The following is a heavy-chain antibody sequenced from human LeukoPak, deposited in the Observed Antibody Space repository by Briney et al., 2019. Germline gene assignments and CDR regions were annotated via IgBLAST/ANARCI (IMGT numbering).Heavy chain of an antibody. V-gene: IGHV6-1*01. Sequence: SQTLSLTCAISGDSVSSNSAAWTWIRQSPSRGLEWLGRTYYKSKWYDDYAVSVRSRIIINPDTSRNQFSLQLRSVTPEDTAVYFCARLKVTLVRGIIYDYYGLDVWGRGTPVSVSS. CDR3: ARLKVTLVRGIIYDYYGLDV. CDR1: GDSVSSNSAA. J-gene: IGHJ6*02. D-gene: IGHD3-10*01. CDR2: TYYKSKWYD.